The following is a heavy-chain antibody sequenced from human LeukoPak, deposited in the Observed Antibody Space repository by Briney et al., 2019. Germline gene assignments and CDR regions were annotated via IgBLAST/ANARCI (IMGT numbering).Heavy chain of an antibody. CDR1: GGSFSGYY. J-gene: IGHJ4*02. V-gene: IGHV4-34*01. Sequence: SETLSLTCAVYGGSFSGYYWSWIRQPPGKGLEWIGEINHSGSTNYNPSLKSRVTISVDTPKNQFSLKLSSVTAADTAVYYCARRGHFGDCRLWGQGTLVTVSS. CDR3: ARRGHFGDCRL. CDR2: INHSGST. D-gene: IGHD2-21*02.